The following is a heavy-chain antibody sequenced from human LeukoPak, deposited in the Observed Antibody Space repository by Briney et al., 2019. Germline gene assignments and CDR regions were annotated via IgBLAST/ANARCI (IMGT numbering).Heavy chain of an antibody. CDR3: ASGNPIDFWSGYGAFDI. Sequence: SETLSLTCTVSGGSISSYYWSWIRQPPGKGLEWIGYIYYSGSTNYNPSLKSRVTISVDTSKNQFSLKLSSVTAADTAVYYCASGNPIDFWSGYGAFDIWGQRTMVTVSS. CDR1: GGSISSYY. V-gene: IGHV4-59*08. J-gene: IGHJ3*02. CDR2: IYYSGST. D-gene: IGHD3-3*01.